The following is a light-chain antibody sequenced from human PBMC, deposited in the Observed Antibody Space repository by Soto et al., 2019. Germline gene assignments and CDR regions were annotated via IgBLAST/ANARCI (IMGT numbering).Light chain of an antibody. Sequence: DIQMTQSPSSLSASVGDSVTISCRSSQNIDTFLNWYQQKAGEAPKLLIRGSTTLQDGVPSRFTGSGSGTEFALTIGSLRPEDFASYYCQQSHSAPTFGQGTKV. CDR3: QQSHSAPT. CDR2: GST. CDR1: QNIDTF. V-gene: IGKV1-39*01. J-gene: IGKJ1*01.